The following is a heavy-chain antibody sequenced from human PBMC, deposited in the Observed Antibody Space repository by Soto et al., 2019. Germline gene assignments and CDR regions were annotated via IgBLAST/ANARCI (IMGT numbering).Heavy chain of an antibody. CDR2: IKQDGSGK. J-gene: IGHJ4*02. CDR3: ARDIFTAYCSSTSCLPFDY. CDR1: GFTFSSYW. D-gene: IGHD2-2*01. V-gene: IGHV3-7*01. Sequence: EVQPVESGGGLVQPGGSLRLSCAASGFTFSSYWMSWVRQAPGKGLEWVANIKQDGSGKYYVDSVKGRFTISRDNAKNSLYLAMNGLRAEDTAVYYCARDIFTAYCSSTSCLPFDYWGQGTLVTLSS.